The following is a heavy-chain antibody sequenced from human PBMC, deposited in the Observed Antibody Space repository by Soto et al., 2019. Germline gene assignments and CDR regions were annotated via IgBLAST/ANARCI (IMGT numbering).Heavy chain of an antibody. CDR3: ATGRTSDYDIALKRPGERNYYYYAMDV. CDR2: ISGTGSDT. D-gene: IGHD5-12*01. CDR1: GFSFSDYA. V-gene: IGHV3-23*01. J-gene: IGHJ6*02. Sequence: EVQLLESGGALVQPGGSLTISCAASGFSFSDYAMNWVRQAPGKGLEWVSAISGTGSDTYYADSGQGRFSISKDMSEDTLYLHMHGLRAEDTAIYYCATGRTSDYDIALKRPGERNYYYYAMDVWGQGTTVTVS.